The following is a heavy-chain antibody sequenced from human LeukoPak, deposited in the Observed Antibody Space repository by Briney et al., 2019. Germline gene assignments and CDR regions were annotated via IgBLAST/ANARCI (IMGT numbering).Heavy chain of an antibody. Sequence: PAGSLRLSCAASGVTFSSYAMSWVRQAPGKGLEWVSAISGSGGSTYYADSVKGLFTISRDNSKNTLYLQMNSLRAEDTAVYYCAKDKHDGDYRYWGQGTLVIVSS. D-gene: IGHD4-17*01. CDR3: AKDKHDGDYRY. J-gene: IGHJ4*02. V-gene: IGHV3-23*01. CDR2: ISGSGGST. CDR1: GVTFSSYA.